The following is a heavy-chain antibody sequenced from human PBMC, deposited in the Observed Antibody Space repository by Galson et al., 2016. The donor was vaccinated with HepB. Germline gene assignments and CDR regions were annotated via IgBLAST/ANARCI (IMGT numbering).Heavy chain of an antibody. Sequence: SETLSLTCTVSVDSFSTYYWSWVRQSPGRGLEFIGYIFYRGRTIYNPSLESRVTISQDTSKNQISLKLNSVTATDTAVYYCVRLWFAERTFEYWGQGTLVTVSS. J-gene: IGHJ4*02. D-gene: IGHD3-10*01. CDR1: VDSFSTYY. CDR2: IFYRGRT. CDR3: VRLWFAERTFEY. V-gene: IGHV4-59*08.